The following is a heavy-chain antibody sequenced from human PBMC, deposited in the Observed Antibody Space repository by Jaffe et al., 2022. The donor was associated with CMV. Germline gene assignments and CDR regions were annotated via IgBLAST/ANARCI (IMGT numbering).Heavy chain of an antibody. D-gene: IGHD7-27*01. J-gene: IGHJ4*02. CDR3: AREGANWASAFDY. Sequence: QVQLQESGPGLVKPSQTLSLTCTVSGGSISSGAYYWHWIRQPPGKGLECIGYIYYSGNTYYNPSLKSRVTISVDTSKNQFSLKLSSVTAADTAVYYCAREGANWASAFDYWGQGTLVTVSS. CDR1: GGSISSGAYY. CDR2: IYYSGNT. V-gene: IGHV4-31*03.